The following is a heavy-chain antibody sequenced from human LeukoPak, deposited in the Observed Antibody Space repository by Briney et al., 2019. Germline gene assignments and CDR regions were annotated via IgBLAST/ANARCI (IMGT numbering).Heavy chain of an antibody. D-gene: IGHD5-12*01. Sequence: ASVKVSCKASGYTFTSYGISWVRQAPGQGLEWMGGIIPIFGTANYAQKFQGRVTITTDESTSTAYMELSSLRSEDTAVYYCARGYSGYDSADYWGQGTLVTVSS. J-gene: IGHJ4*02. V-gene: IGHV1-69*05. CDR2: IIPIFGTA. CDR3: ARGYSGYDSADY. CDR1: GYTFTSYG.